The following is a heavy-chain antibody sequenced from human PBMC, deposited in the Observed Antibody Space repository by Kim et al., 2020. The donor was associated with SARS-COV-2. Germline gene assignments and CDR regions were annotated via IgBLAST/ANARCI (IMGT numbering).Heavy chain of an antibody. V-gene: IGHV4-4*07. CDR2: IYVSGNN. D-gene: IGHD4-17*01. Sequence: SETLSLTCTVSGVSVTTYQWSWIRLPAGKGLEWIGRIYVSGNNNYNPSLRSRVTMSLDTSKNQLFLKLTSVTAADTAVYYCARDHRAAYGDWGFDPWGQGSLVNVSS. CDR1: GVSVTTYQ. J-gene: IGHJ5*02. CDR3: ARDHRAAYGDWGFDP.